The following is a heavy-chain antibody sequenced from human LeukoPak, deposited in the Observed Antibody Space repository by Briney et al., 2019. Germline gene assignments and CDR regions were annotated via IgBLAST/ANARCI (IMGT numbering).Heavy chain of an antibody. D-gene: IGHD2-2*01. CDR3: ARGCSSTTCSWPFDY. CDR1: GYTFTGYD. J-gene: IGHJ4*02. CDR2: MSPNSGNT. Sequence: ASVTVSCTASGYTFTGYDIHWVRQATGQGLEWMGWMSPNSGNTVYAQKFQGRVTTTRNTSISTAYMELSSLSSEDTAVYYCARGCSSTTCSWPFDYWGQGTLVTVSS. V-gene: IGHV1-8*01.